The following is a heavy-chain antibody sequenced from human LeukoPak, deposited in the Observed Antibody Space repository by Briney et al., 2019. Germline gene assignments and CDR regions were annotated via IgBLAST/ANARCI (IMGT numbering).Heavy chain of an antibody. D-gene: IGHD4-11*01. V-gene: IGHV3-9*03. CDR2: ISWNSGSI. CDR3: AKGSDYSNYLDY. J-gene: IGHJ4*02. CDR1: GFTFSSYW. Sequence: GGSLRLSCVASGFTFSSYWMSWVRQAPGKGLEWVSGISWNSGSIGYADSVKGRFTISRDNAKNSLYLQMNSLRAEDMALYYCAKGSDYSNYLDYWGQGTLVTVSS.